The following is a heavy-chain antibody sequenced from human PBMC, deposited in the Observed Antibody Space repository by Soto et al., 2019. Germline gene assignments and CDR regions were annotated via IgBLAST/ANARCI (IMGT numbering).Heavy chain of an antibody. CDR2: IYYSGST. CDR1: GGSISSGSYY. V-gene: IGHV4-61*01. Sequence: SETLSLTCTVSGGSISSGSYYWSWIRQPPGKGLEWIGYIYYSGSTNYNPSLKSRVTISVDTSKNQFSLKLSSVTAADTAVYYCARAAMVRGVIMSYYGMDVWGQGTTVTVSS. J-gene: IGHJ6*02. CDR3: ARAAMVRGVIMSYYGMDV. D-gene: IGHD3-10*01.